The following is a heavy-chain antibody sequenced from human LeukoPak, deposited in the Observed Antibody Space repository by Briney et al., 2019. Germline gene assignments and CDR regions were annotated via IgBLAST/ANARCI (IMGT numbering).Heavy chain of an antibody. D-gene: IGHD2-15*01. J-gene: IGHJ4*02. CDR1: GGSFSGYY. V-gene: IGHV4-34*01. CDR3: ASSEYCSGGSCYSRPDY. Sequence: SETLSLTCAVYGGSFSGYYWSWIRQPPGKGLEWIGEINHSGSTNYNPSLKSRVTISVDTSKNQFSLKLSSVTAADTAVYYCASSEYCSGGSCYSRPDYWGQGTLVTLSS. CDR2: INHSGST.